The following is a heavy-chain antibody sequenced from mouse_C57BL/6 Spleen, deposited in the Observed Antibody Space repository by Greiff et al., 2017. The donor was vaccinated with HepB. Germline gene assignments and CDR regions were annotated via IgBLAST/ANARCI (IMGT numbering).Heavy chain of an antibody. Sequence: DVKLVESGAELVKPGASVKLSCTASGFNIKDYYMHWVKQRTEQGLEWIGRIDPEDGETKYAPKFQGKATITADTSSNTAYLQLSSLTSEDTAVYYCARGETTEYYFDYWGQGTTLTVSS. J-gene: IGHJ2*01. CDR2: IDPEDGET. CDR3: ARGETTEYYFDY. CDR1: GFNIKDYY. V-gene: IGHV14-2*01. D-gene: IGHD1-1*01.